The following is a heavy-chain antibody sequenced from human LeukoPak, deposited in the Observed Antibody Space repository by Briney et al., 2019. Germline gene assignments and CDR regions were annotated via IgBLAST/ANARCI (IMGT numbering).Heavy chain of an antibody. D-gene: IGHD3-3*01. V-gene: IGHV3-23*01. CDR3: AKSVLEWLLNWFDP. J-gene: IGHJ5*02. CDR1: GFTFSSYA. Sequence: GGSPRLSCAASGFTFSSYAMSWVRQAPGKGLEWVSAISGSGGSTYYADSVKGRFTISRDNSKNTLYLQMNSLRAEDTAVYYCAKSVLEWLLNWFDPWGQGTLVTVSS. CDR2: ISGSGGST.